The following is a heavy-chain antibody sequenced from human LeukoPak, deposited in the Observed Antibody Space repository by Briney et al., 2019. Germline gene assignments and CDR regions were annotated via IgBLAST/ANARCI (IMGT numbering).Heavy chain of an antibody. D-gene: IGHD5-18*01. Sequence: SVKVSCKASGGTFSSYAISWVRQAPGQGLEWMGGIIPIFGTANYAQKFQGRVTITADESTSTAYMELSSLRSEDTAVYYCARLRGYSYGFLGMDVWGQGTTVTVSS. CDR3: ARLRGYSYGFLGMDV. CDR2: IIPIFGTA. J-gene: IGHJ6*02. V-gene: IGHV1-69*13. CDR1: GGTFSSYA.